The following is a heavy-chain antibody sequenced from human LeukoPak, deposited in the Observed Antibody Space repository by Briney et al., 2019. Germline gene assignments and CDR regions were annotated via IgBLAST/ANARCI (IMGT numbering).Heavy chain of an antibody. D-gene: IGHD1-7*01. CDR2: IYASAST. CDR3: AREEGEWTGTYWFDP. CDR1: GRPISSYY. Sequence: SVTLTLTCTLSGRPISSYYWSWLRQPAGKGLEWIGRIYASASTNYNPSLKSRVTMSVDTSKNQFSLKLSSVTAADTAVYYCAREEGEWTGTYWFDPWGQGTLVTVSS. J-gene: IGHJ5*02. V-gene: IGHV4-4*07.